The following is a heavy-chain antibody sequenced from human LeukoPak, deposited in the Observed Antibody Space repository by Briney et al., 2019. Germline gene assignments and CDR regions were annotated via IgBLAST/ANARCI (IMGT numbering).Heavy chain of an antibody. CDR2: IYTSGST. D-gene: IGHD3-3*01. CDR3: ARGRITIFGVVKDWFDP. V-gene: IGHV4-4*07. Sequence: SETLSLTCTVSGVSISSYYWSWIRQPAGKGLEWIGRIYTSGSTNYNPSLKSRVTMSVDTSKNQFSLKLSSVTAADTAVYYCARGRITIFGVVKDWFDPWGQGTLVTVSS. J-gene: IGHJ5*02. CDR1: GVSISSYY.